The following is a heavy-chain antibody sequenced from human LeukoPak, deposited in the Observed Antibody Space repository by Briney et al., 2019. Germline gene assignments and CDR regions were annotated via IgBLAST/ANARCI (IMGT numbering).Heavy chain of an antibody. V-gene: IGHV3-53*01. CDR3: AKEFSFRDGYNHGFDN. D-gene: IGHD5-24*01. CDR1: GFSVSSNY. CDR2: IRNGGNT. J-gene: IGHJ4*02. Sequence: PGGSLRLSCAASGFSVSSNYMSWVRQAPGKGLEWVSVIRNGGNTEHADSVKGRFTISRDNSKNTLYLQMNRLRADDTAVYYCAKEFSFRDGYNHGFDNWGQGTLVTVSS.